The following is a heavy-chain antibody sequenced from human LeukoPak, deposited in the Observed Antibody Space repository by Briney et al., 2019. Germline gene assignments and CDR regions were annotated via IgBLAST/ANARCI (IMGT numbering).Heavy chain of an antibody. CDR2: IYPGDSDT. J-gene: IGHJ3*02. V-gene: IGHV5-51*01. CDR1: GYSFTSYW. D-gene: IGHD6-6*01. CDR3: ARRYSSSSGASDAFDI. Sequence: GESLKTSCKGSGYSFTSYWIGWVRQMPGKGLEWMGNIYPGDSDTRYSPSFQGQVTISADKSISTAYLQWSSLKASDTAMYYCARRYSSSSGASDAFDIWGQGTMVTVSS.